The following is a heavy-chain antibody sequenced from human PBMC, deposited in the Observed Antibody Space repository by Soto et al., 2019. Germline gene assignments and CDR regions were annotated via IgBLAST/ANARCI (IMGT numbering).Heavy chain of an antibody. CDR2: IDPSDSYI. D-gene: IGHD2-2*02. V-gene: IGHV5-10-1*01. Sequence: PGESLKISCKGSGDTFTSYLISWVRQMPGKGLEWMGRIDPSDSYISYSPSLQGHVTISLDKSINTAYLEWSSLKASDTAMYYCAGGRYSDSWDWFDPWGQGTLVTSPQ. CDR3: AGGRYSDSWDWFDP. J-gene: IGHJ5*02. CDR1: GDTFTSYL.